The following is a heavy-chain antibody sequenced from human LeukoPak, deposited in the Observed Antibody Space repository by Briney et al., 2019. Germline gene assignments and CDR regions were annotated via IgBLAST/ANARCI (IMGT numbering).Heavy chain of an antibody. J-gene: IGHJ4*02. CDR3: ARLNSNAGYDY. V-gene: IGHV3-48*03. CDR2: ISSSGSTI. Sequence: GGSLRLSCAASGFTFSSYEMNWVRQAPGTGLEWVSYISSSGSTIYYADSVKGRFTISRDNAKNSLYLQMNSLRAEDTAVYYYARLNSNAGYDYWGQGTLVTVSS. D-gene: IGHD4-11*01. CDR1: GFTFSSYE.